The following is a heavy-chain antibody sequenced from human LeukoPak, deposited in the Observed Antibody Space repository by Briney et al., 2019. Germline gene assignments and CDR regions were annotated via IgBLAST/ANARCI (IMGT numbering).Heavy chain of an antibody. CDR1: GGSFSGYY. V-gene: IGHV4-34*01. J-gene: IGHJ5*02. Sequence: SETLSLTCAVYGGSFSGYYWSWIRQPPGKGLEWIGNMYHIGSTYYNPSLRSRVVISSDTSKNQFSLRLSSVTAADTAVYYCARMVRIAAAQGHYNWFDPWGQGTLVTVSS. D-gene: IGHD6-13*01. CDR2: MYHIGST. CDR3: ARMVRIAAAQGHYNWFDP.